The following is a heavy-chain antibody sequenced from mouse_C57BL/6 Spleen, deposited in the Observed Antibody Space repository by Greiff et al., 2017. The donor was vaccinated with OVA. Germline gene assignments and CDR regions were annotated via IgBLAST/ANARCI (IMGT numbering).Heavy chain of an antibody. CDR2: INPSNGGT. J-gene: IGHJ3*01. CDR3: ARGSWDVAWFAY. CDR1: GYTFTSYW. V-gene: IGHV1-53*01. D-gene: IGHD4-1*01. Sequence: QVQLQQPGTELVKPGASVKLSCKASGYTFTSYWMHWVKQRPGQGLEWIGNINPSNGGTNYNEKFKSKATLTVDKSSSTAYMQLSSLTSEDSAVDYCARGSWDVAWFAYWGQGTLVTVSA.